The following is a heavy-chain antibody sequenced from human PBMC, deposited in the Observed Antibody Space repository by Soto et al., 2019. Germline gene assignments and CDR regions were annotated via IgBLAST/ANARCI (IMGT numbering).Heavy chain of an antibody. D-gene: IGHD4-17*01. V-gene: IGHV1-69*08. Sequence: QVQLVQSGAEVKKPGSSVKVSCKASGGTFSSYTISWVRQAPGQGLEWMGRIIPILGIANYAQKFQGRVTINEDKSKSTAYMELSSLRSEDTAVYYCAREPHDYGDYFRYWYFDLWGRGTLVTVSS. CDR3: AREPHDYGDYFRYWYFDL. CDR2: IIPILGIA. J-gene: IGHJ2*01. CDR1: GGTFSSYT.